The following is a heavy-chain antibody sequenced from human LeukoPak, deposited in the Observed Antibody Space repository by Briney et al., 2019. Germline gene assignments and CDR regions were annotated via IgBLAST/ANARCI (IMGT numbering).Heavy chain of an antibody. Sequence: RPGGSLRLSCAASGFTFSSYAMSWVRQAPGKGLEWVSAISGSNGTTYYADSVKGRFTISRDNSKNTLYLQMNSLRAEDTAVYYCAKCVHSSSSRAFDIWGQGTMVTVSS. D-gene: IGHD6-6*01. J-gene: IGHJ3*02. V-gene: IGHV3-23*01. CDR3: AKCVHSSSSRAFDI. CDR1: GFTFSSYA. CDR2: ISGSNGTT.